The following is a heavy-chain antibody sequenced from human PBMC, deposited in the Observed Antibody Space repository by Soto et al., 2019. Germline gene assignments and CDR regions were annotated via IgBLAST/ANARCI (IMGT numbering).Heavy chain of an antibody. V-gene: IGHV4-31*03. Sequence: SETLSLTCSVSGASISSGGYYWNWIRQHPGKGMEWIGYIYYSGTTYYNPSLKSRVTISVNTSKNQFSLKLSYVTAADTAVYYCAASCVGCGGFNYYGMDVWGQGTTVTVSS. CDR3: AASCVGCGGFNYYGMDV. J-gene: IGHJ6*02. CDR2: IYYSGTT. D-gene: IGHD2-21*01. CDR1: GASISSGGYY.